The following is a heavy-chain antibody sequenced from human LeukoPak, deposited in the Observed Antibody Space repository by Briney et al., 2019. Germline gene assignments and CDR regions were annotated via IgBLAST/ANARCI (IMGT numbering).Heavy chain of an antibody. CDR2: IDYSGST. Sequence: SETLSLTCTVSGDSISSSYYYWGWIRQPPGKGLEWIGSIDYSGSTYHNPSLKSRITISVDTSKNQFSLKLSSVTAADTAVYYCASVTTGNLYYDSSGWFFDYWGQGTLVTVSS. J-gene: IGHJ4*02. CDR1: GDSISSSYYY. D-gene: IGHD3-22*01. CDR3: ASVTTGNLYYDSSGWFFDY. V-gene: IGHV4-39*07.